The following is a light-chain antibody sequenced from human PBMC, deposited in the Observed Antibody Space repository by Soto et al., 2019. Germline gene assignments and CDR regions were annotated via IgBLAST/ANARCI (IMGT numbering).Light chain of an antibody. J-gene: IGKJ1*01. Sequence: DIQMTQSPSTLPASVGDTVTITCRASQSISSWLAWYQQKPGKAPKLLIYDASSLESGVPSRFSGSGSGTEFTLTISSLQPDDFATYYCKQYNSYLWTFGQGTKVDIK. CDR2: DAS. CDR3: KQYNSYLWT. CDR1: QSISSW. V-gene: IGKV1-5*01.